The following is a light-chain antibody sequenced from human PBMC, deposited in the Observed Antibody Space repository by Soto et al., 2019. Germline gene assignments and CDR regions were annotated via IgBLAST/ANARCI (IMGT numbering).Light chain of an antibody. V-gene: IGKV3-20*01. CDR1: QSISNW. CDR3: QQYGSSPVT. CDR2: GVS. J-gene: IGKJ1*01. Sequence: TQSPSTLSAFMGYRVTITCRASQSISNWLAWYQQKPGQAPRLLIYGVSSRAAGIPDRFSGSGSGTDFSLTISRLEPEDFAVYYCQQYGSSPVTFGQGTKVDIK.